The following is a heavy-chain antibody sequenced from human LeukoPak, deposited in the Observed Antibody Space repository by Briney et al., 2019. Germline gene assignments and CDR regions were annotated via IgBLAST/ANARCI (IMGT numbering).Heavy chain of an antibody. Sequence: GGSLRLSCAASGFTFSSYWMSWVRQAPGKGLEWVANIKQDGSEKYYVDSVKGRFTISRDNAKNSLYLQMNSLRAEDTAVYYCARDKGYSSSWYYYYGMDVWGQGTTVTISS. CDR1: GFTFSSYW. CDR3: ARDKGYSSSWYYYYGMDV. CDR2: IKQDGSEK. D-gene: IGHD6-13*01. V-gene: IGHV3-7*01. J-gene: IGHJ6*02.